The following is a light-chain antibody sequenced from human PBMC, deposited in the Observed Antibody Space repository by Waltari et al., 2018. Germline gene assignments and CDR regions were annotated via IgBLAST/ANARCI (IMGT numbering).Light chain of an antibody. V-gene: IGLV2-14*01. CDR2: AVS. CDR3: SSYSSSSTAVL. J-gene: IGLJ2*01. Sequence: QSALTQPASVSGSPGQSITISCTGTSSDVGGGGGYNYVSWYQHHPGKAPKRMMFAVSNRPWGVSNRFSGSKSGNTASLTISGLQAEDEAEYYCSSYSSSSTAVLFGGGTKLTVL. CDR1: SSDVGGGGGYNY.